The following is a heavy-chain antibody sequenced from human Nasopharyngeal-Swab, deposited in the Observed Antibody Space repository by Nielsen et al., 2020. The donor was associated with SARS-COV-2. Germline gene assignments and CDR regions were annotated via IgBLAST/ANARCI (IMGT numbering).Heavy chain of an antibody. CDR2: IIPIFGTA. J-gene: IGHJ6*03. CDR1: GGTFSSYA. Sequence: SVKVSCKASGGTFSSYAISWVRQAPGQGLEWMGGIIPIFGTANYAQKFQGRVTITADESTSTAYMELSSLRSEDTAVYYCAREMGYCSSTSCGQEGNYYYYYKDVWGKGTTVTVSS. V-gene: IGHV1-69*13. CDR3: AREMGYCSSTSCGQEGNYYYYYKDV. D-gene: IGHD2-2*01.